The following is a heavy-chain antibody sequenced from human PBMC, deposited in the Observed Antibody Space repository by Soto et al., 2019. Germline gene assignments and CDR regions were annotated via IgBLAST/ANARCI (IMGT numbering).Heavy chain of an antibody. CDR1: GGSISSHY. CDR3: PSEGREASGMDV. D-gene: IGHD3-10*01. Sequence: SETLSLTCTVSGGSISSHYWSWVRQAPGKGLEWIGHIYYRGGTSYNPSLRSRSTISVDTSNNQFSLKLNSVTTADTAVYYCPSEGREASGMDVWGQGNKVTVSS. CDR2: IYYRGGT. V-gene: IGHV4-59*11. J-gene: IGHJ6*02.